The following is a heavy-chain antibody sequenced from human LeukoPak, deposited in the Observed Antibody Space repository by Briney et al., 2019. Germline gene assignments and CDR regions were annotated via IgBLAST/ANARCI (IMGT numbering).Heavy chain of an antibody. CDR2: ISGSSVKT. CDR3: TREEAYFDSLLAYYFDY. Sequence: GGPLRLSCAASGFIFSNYVMSWVRQAPGKGPEWVSAISGSSVKTYYADSVKGRFTISRDDSENTLYLQMNSLRAEDTAIYYCTREEAYFDSLLAYYFDYWGQGTLVTVSS. V-gene: IGHV3-23*01. D-gene: IGHD3-9*01. J-gene: IGHJ4*02. CDR1: GFIFSNYV.